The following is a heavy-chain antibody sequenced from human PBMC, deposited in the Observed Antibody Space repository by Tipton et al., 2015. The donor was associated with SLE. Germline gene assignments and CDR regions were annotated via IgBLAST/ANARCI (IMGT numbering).Heavy chain of an antibody. CDR1: GGSIGNNY. J-gene: IGHJ1*01. D-gene: IGHD6-13*01. CDR2: IYTSGST. CDR3: ARGQDSSKIQH. V-gene: IGHV4-4*07. Sequence: TLSLTCTVSGGSIGNNYWNWIRQPAGKGLEWVGHIYTSGSTHYNPSLESRVSMSLDMSSNQFSLKLTSMTAADTAVYYCARGQDSSKIQHWGQGTLVTVSS.